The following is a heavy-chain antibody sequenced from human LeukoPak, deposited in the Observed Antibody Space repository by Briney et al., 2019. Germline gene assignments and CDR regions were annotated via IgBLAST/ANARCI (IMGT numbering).Heavy chain of an antibody. CDR3: ARRPYYYGSGSYNWFDP. Sequence: PGGSPRLSCAASGFTFSSYWMSWVRQAPGKGLEWVANIKQDGSEKYYVDSVKGRFTISRDNAKNSLYLQMNSLRAEDTAVYYCARRPYYYGSGSYNWFDPWGQGTLVTVSS. J-gene: IGHJ5*02. D-gene: IGHD3-10*01. CDR2: IKQDGSEK. CDR1: GFTFSSYW. V-gene: IGHV3-7*01.